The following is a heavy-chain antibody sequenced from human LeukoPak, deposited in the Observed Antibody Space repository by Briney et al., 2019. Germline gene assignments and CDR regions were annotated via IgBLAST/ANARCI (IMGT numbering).Heavy chain of an antibody. CDR1: GFTFSSYS. D-gene: IGHD2-21*02. CDR3: ARVCGGNCGYYYYMDV. Sequence: GGSLRLSCAASGFTFSSYSMNWVRQAPGKGLEWVSYISSSSSTIYYADSVKGRFTISRDNAKNSLYLQMNSLRAEDTAVYYCARVCGGNCGYYYYMDVWGKGTTVTVSS. J-gene: IGHJ6*03. CDR2: ISSSSSTI. V-gene: IGHV3-48*01.